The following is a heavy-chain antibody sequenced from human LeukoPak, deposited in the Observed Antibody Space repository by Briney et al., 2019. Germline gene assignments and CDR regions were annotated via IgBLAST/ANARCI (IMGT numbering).Heavy chain of an antibody. CDR3: AREADGTSSYAC. CDR1: GSSFTSYW. J-gene: IGHJ4*02. CDR2: IYPGDSDT. D-gene: IGHD2-2*01. Sequence: GESLKISCTGSGSSFTSYWIGWVRQMHGKGLEWMGIIYPGDSDTRYSPSFQGQVTISADKSISTAYLQWSSLKDSDTAMYYCAREADGTSSYACWGQGTLVTVSS. V-gene: IGHV5-51*01.